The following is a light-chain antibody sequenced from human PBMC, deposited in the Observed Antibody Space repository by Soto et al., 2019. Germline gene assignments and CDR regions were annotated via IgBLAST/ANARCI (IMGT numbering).Light chain of an antibody. V-gene: IGKV3-11*01. CDR2: DAS. CDR1: QSVSSTS. CDR3: HQRGSWPRGT. Sequence: MLTQSPCTLSLSTGERVTILCLASQSVSSTSLAWYQQKPGQAPRLLIYDASNRATGIPARFSGSGSGTDFTLTISSLEPEDFAVYYCHQRGSWPRGTFGQGTKVDI. J-gene: IGKJ1*01.